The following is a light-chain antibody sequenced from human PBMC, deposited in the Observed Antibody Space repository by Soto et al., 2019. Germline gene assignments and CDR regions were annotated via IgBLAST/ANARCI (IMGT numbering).Light chain of an antibody. CDR3: QQHSHWPPWT. CDR2: AAS. V-gene: IGKV3-11*01. J-gene: IGKJ1*01. Sequence: EVVLTQSPATLSLSPGERATLSCRASQNVRAFLDWYQQKPCQAPRLLIYAASNRATGIPDRFSGSGSGTDFTLTISSLAPEDFAVYYGQQHSHWPPWTFGQGTSVE. CDR1: QNVRAF.